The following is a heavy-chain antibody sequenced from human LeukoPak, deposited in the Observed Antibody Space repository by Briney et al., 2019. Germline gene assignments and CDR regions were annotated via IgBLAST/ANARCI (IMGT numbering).Heavy chain of an antibody. CDR2: IKQDGSAK. CDR1: GFTFSSYW. J-gene: IGHJ4*02. D-gene: IGHD3-9*01. V-gene: IGHV3-7*01. CDR3: ARDEGNTGYYY. Sequence: GGSLRLSCAASGFTFSSYWMSWVRQAPGKGLEWVANIKQDGSAKNYGDSVKGRFTISRDNAKNSLYLQMNSLRAEDTAVYFCARDEGNTGYYYWGQGTLLTVSS.